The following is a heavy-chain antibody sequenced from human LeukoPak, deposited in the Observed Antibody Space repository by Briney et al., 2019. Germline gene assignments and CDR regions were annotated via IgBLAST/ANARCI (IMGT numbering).Heavy chain of an antibody. Sequence: SETLSLTCTVSGGSISSYYWSWIRQPPGKGLEWIGYIYYSGSTNYNPSLKSRVTISVDTSKNQFSLKLSSVTAADTAVYYCARDRRMADFWSVGYAFDNWGQGTMVTVSS. CDR1: GGSISSYY. CDR2: IYYSGST. V-gene: IGHV4-59*01. CDR3: ARDRRMADFWSVGYAFDN. J-gene: IGHJ3*02. D-gene: IGHD3-3*01.